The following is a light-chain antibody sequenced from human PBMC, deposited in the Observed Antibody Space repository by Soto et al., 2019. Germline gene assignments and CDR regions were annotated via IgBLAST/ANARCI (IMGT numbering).Light chain of an antibody. J-gene: IGLJ3*02. V-gene: IGLV1-40*01. CDR2: DYN. CDR3: QSYDSSLSGWV. CDR1: SSNIGAGYH. Sequence: QTVVTQPPSVSGAPGQRVTISCTGSSSNIGAGYHVNWYKQLPGTAPKLLIYDYNSRPSGVPDRFSGSKSGTSASLAITGLQAEDEADYYCQSYDSSLSGWVFGGGTKLTVL.